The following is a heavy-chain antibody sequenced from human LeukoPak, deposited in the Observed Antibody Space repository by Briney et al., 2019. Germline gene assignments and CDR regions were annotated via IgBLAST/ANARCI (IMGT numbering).Heavy chain of an antibody. J-gene: IGHJ4*02. CDR2: IHHSGST. D-gene: IGHD4-11*01. Sequence: PSETLSLTCAVYGGSFSGYYWSWIRQPPGKGLEWIGEIHHSGSTNYNPSFKSRVTISVDTSKNQFSLKLNSVTAADTAVYYCARATDYPWYFDYWGQGTLVTVSS. V-gene: IGHV4-34*01. CDR1: GGSFSGYY. CDR3: ARATDYPWYFDY.